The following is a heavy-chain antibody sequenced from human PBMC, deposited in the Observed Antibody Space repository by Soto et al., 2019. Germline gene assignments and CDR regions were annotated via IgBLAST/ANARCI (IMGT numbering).Heavy chain of an antibody. CDR1: GYIFSNQW. CDR3: ARRVLRETHFDY. D-gene: IGHD3-10*02. J-gene: IGHJ4*02. Sequence: PGESLKISCKGSGYIFSNQWIGWVRQVPGKGLECMGIIYPGDSDTRYSPSFQGQVTISADKSISTAYLQWNSLKASDTAMYYCARRVLRETHFDYWGQGTVVTVSS. V-gene: IGHV5-51*01. CDR2: IYPGDSDT.